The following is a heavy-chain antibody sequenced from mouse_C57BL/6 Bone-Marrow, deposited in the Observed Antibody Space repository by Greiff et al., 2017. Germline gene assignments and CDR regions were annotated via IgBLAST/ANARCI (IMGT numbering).Heavy chain of an antibody. V-gene: IGHV5-6*01. J-gene: IGHJ4*01. Sequence: EVQLVESGGDLVKPGGSLKLSCAASGFTFSSYGMSWVRQTPDKKLEWVATISSGGSYTYYPDSVKGRFTISRDNAKNTLYLQMSSLKSEDTAMYYCARQTVVHYYAMDDWGQGTSVTVSS. CDR2: ISSGGSYT. CDR3: ARQTVVHYYAMDD. D-gene: IGHD1-1*01. CDR1: GFTFSSYG.